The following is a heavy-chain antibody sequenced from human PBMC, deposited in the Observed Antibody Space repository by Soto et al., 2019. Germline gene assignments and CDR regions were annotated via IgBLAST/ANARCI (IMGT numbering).Heavy chain of an antibody. V-gene: IGHV1-2*02. D-gene: IGHD4-4*01. Sequence: ASVKVSCKASGYTFTDYFIHWVRQAPGQGLEWMGWISPNNGDRISAQKFQGRVTMTRDTSINTAHMELSRLKSDDMAVHYCVRGGERTTATHLKRPFDSWGQGTLVTVSS. J-gene: IGHJ4*02. CDR3: VRGGERTTATHLKRPFDS. CDR1: GYTFTDYF. CDR2: ISPNNGDR.